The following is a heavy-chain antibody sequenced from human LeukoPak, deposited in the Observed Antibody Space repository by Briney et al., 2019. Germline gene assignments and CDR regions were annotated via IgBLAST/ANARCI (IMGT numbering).Heavy chain of an antibody. J-gene: IGHJ5*02. Sequence: GGSLRLSCAASGFTFSNYWMTWVRQAPGKGLEWVSSISAIGGSTYYADSVKGRFTISRDNSKNTLYLQMNSLRAEDTAVYYCAKYGSGSYLSQYNWFDPWGQGTLVTVSS. CDR3: AKYGSGSYLSQYNWFDP. V-gene: IGHV3-23*01. CDR1: GFTFSNYW. D-gene: IGHD3-10*01. CDR2: ISAIGGST.